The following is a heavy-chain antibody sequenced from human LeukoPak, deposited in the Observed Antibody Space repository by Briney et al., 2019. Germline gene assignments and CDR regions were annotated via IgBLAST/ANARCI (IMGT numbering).Heavy chain of an antibody. V-gene: IGHV4-34*01. Sequence: SETLSLTCAVYGGSFSGYYWSWIRQTPGKGLEWIWEINHGGTTNCNPSLKSRVTVSVDTSKNQFSLKMRSVTAADTAVYYFARARGTEAIDYWGQGTLVTVSS. CDR2: INHGGTT. CDR1: GGSFSGYY. CDR3: ARARGTEAIDY. J-gene: IGHJ4*02. D-gene: IGHD6-25*01.